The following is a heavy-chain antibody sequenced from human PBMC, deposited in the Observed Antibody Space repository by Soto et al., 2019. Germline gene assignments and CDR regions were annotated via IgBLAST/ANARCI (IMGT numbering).Heavy chain of an antibody. CDR3: ARSYGGAAQIYYYYYYMDV. Sequence: SETLSLTCTVSGGSISSYYWSWIRQPPGKGLEWIGYIYYSGSTNYNPSLKSRVTISVDTSKNQFSLKLSSVTAADTAVYYCARSYGGAAQIYYYYYYMDVWGKGTTVTVSS. V-gene: IGHV4-59*08. CDR2: IYYSGST. CDR1: GGSISSYY. J-gene: IGHJ6*03. D-gene: IGHD4-17*01.